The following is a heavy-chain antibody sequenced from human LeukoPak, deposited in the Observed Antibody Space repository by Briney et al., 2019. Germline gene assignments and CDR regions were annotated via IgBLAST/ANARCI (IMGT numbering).Heavy chain of an antibody. J-gene: IGHJ4*02. D-gene: IGHD5-18*01. CDR2: ISADGATA. CDR1: GFSIHTYW. V-gene: IGHV3-74*01. Sequence: GGSLRLSCAASGFSIHTYWMHWVRQAPGKGLVWVSRISADGATANYADSVKGRFTISRDNAKTSLYLQMNSLRAEDTAVYYCARIPSSGFSYAYRYFDYWGQGTLVTVSS. CDR3: ARIPSSGFSYAYRYFDY.